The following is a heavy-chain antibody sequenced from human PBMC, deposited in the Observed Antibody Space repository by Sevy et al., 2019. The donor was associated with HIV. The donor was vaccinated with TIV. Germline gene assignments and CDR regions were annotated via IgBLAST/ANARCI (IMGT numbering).Heavy chain of an antibody. CDR3: ASDFGTLVVADNIFDH. CDR1: GFTFSSYG. Sequence: GGSLRLSCAASGFTFSSYGMHWVRQAPGKGLEWVGLIWYDGSNKYYADSVKGRFTISRDNSKNTLFLQMNSLRAEDTAVYYCASDFGTLVVADNIFDHWGQGTLVTVSS. CDR2: IWYDGSNK. D-gene: IGHD6-19*01. J-gene: IGHJ4*02. V-gene: IGHV3-33*01.